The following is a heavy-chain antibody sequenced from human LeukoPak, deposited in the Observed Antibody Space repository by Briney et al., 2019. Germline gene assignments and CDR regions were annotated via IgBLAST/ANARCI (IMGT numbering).Heavy chain of an antibody. J-gene: IGHJ3*01. D-gene: IGHD5-12*01. CDR2: ISSNAGST. V-gene: IGHV3-64*04. Sequence: GGSLTLSCSASGFNFNNYAMNWDRKAQGKGLEYVSAISSNAGSTYYADSVKGRCTISRDNSKNTLSLQMNSLRVEDTAIYYCAKDIELSTWGLGTMVTVSS. CDR3: AKDIELST. CDR1: GFNFNNYA.